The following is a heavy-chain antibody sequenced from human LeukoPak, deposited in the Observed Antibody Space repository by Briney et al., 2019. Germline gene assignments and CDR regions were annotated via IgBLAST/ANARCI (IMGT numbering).Heavy chain of an antibody. D-gene: IGHD2-2*01. CDR3: AKDRTRPLEFAP. J-gene: IGHJ5*02. Sequence: GGSLRLSCAASGFTFSSYAMGWVRQAPGKGLEWVSAIRGSGGSTYYADSVKGRFTISRDNSKNTLYLQMNSLRAEDTAVYYCAKDRTRPLEFAPWGQGTLVTVSS. V-gene: IGHV3-23*01. CDR2: IRGSGGST. CDR1: GFTFSSYA.